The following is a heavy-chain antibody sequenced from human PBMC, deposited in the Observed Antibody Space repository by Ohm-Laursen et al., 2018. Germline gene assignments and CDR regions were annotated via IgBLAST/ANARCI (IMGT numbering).Heavy chain of an antibody. J-gene: IGHJ1*01. Sequence: SLRLSCAATGFTFSSYAMSWVRQAPGKGLEWVSYISSGGSTIYYADSVKGRFTISRDNARNSLYLQMNSLRADDTAVYYCARVSNYPRKDFQHWGQGTLVTVSS. V-gene: IGHV3-48*03. CDR1: GFTFSSYA. CDR3: ARVSNYPRKDFQH. CDR2: ISSGGSTI. D-gene: IGHD4/OR15-4a*01.